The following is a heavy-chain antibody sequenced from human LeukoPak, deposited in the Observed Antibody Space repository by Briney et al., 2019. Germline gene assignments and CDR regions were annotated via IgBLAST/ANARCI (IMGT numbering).Heavy chain of an antibody. J-gene: IGHJ4*02. CDR3: ARADHGWYTFDY. Sequence: PGGSLRLPCAASGFTFSSYAMHWVRQAPGKGLEWLAVIWYDGTNQYYADSVKGRFTISRDNSKNTLFLQMNSLRAEDTAVYYCARADHGWYTFDYWGQGTLVTVPS. CDR2: IWYDGTNQ. V-gene: IGHV3-33*01. D-gene: IGHD6-19*01. CDR1: GFTFSSYA.